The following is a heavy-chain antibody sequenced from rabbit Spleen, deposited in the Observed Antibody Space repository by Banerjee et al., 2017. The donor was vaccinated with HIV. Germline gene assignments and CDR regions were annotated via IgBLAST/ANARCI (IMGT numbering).Heavy chain of an antibody. CDR3: ARDSIYANFFSVAYALDL. D-gene: IGHD6-1*01. CDR2: IDAGSSGFT. CDR1: GFSFSDRDV. J-gene: IGHJ3*01. Sequence: QSLEESGGGLVKPEGSLTLTCKASGFSFSDRDVMCWVRQAPGKGLEWIACIDAGSSGFTYFATWAKGRFTISKTSSTTVTLQMTSLTAADTATYFCARDSIYANFFSVAYALDLWGQGTLVTVS. V-gene: IGHV1S40*01.